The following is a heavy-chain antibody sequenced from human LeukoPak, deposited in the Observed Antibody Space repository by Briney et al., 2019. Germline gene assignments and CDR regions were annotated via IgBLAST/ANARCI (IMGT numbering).Heavy chain of an antibody. CDR3: ARDPSRGYNYYSYMDV. Sequence: GGSLRLSCAASGFSFSNYAMNWVRQAPGKGLEWVPYISGSSAAIYYADSVEGRFTISRDKAKNSLYLQMNSLRAEDTAVYYCARDPSRGYNYYSYMDVWGKGTTVTVSS. J-gene: IGHJ6*03. CDR2: ISGSSAAI. CDR1: GFSFSNYA. D-gene: IGHD6-13*01. V-gene: IGHV3-48*01.